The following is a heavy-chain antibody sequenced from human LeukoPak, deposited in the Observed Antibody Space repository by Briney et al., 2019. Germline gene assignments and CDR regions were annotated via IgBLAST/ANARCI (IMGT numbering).Heavy chain of an antibody. CDR1: GGTFSSYA. Sequence: ASVKVSCKASGGTFSSYAISWVRQAPGQGFEWMGGIIPIFGTANYAQKFQGRVTITADESTSTAYMELSSLRSEDTAMYYCARDEYSYDNWFDPWGQGTLVTVSS. J-gene: IGHJ5*02. CDR3: ARDEYSYDNWFDP. CDR2: IIPIFGTA. D-gene: IGHD5-18*01. V-gene: IGHV1-69*13.